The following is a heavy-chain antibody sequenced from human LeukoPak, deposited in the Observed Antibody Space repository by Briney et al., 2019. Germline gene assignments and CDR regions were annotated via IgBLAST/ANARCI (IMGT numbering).Heavy chain of an antibody. CDR3: ARGYCSSTSCTTFDY. J-gene: IGHJ4*02. CDR2: VYYSGST. Sequence: PSETLSLTCTVSGGSIGSNSYYWAWIRQPPGRGLEWIGCVYYSGSTYYNPSLKSRVTISVDTSKSQFSLNLRSVTAADTAVYCCARGYCSSTSCTTFDYWAQGTLVTVSS. CDR1: GGSIGSNSYY. D-gene: IGHD2-2*01. V-gene: IGHV4-39*01.